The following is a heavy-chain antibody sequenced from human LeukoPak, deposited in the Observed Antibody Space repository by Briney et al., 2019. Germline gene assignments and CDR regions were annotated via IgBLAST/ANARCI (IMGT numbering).Heavy chain of an antibody. V-gene: IGHV3-30-3*01. CDR1: GFTFSSYA. CDR3: SGDVERPLDY. CDR2: ISYDGSNK. Sequence: GRSLRLSCAASGFTFSSYAMHWVRQAPGKGLEWVAVISYDGSNKYYADSVKGRFTISRDNSKNTLYLQMNSLRAEDTAVYYCSGDVERPLDYWGQGTLVTVSS. J-gene: IGHJ4*02. D-gene: IGHD1-1*01.